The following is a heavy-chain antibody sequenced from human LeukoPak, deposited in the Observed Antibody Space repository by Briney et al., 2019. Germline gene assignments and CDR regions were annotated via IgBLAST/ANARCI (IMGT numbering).Heavy chain of an antibody. CDR1: GFTFTTYS. Sequence: DPGGSLRLSCAASGFTFTTYSMNSGRQSPGKGREWVSYITTTSSSIYYADSVKGRFSISRDNARDSLYLQMNNLRVDDTAVYYCARDGGYSAFDYWGEGALVTVSS. CDR2: ITTTSSSI. V-gene: IGHV3-48*04. D-gene: IGHD1-26*01. J-gene: IGHJ4*02. CDR3: ARDGGYSAFDY.